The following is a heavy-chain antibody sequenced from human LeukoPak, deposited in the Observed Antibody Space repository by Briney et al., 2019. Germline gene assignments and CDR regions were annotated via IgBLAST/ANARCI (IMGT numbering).Heavy chain of an antibody. Sequence: PGGSLRLSCAASGFTFDDYAMHRVRQAPGKGLEWVSGISWNSGSIGYADSVKGRFTISRDNAKNSLYLQMNSLRAEDTALYYCAKDLSSTRSFSGWFDPWGQGTLVTVSS. J-gene: IGHJ5*02. CDR3: AKDLSSTRSFSGWFDP. CDR1: GFTFDDYA. CDR2: ISWNSGSI. D-gene: IGHD2-2*01. V-gene: IGHV3-9*01.